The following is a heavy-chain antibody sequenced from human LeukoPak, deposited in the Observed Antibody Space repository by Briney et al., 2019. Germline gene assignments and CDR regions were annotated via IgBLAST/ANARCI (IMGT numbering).Heavy chain of an antibody. CDR1: GFTFSSYA. V-gene: IGHV3-23*01. D-gene: IGHD2-2*01. Sequence: GGSLRLSCAASGFTFSSYAMSWVRQAPGKGLEWVSAISGSGGSTYYADSVKGRFTISRDNSKNTLYLQMNSLRAEDTAVYYCAKAPIVVVPAAIVRDDYWGQGTLVTISS. CDR3: AKAPIVVVPAAIVRDDY. J-gene: IGHJ4*02. CDR2: ISGSGGST.